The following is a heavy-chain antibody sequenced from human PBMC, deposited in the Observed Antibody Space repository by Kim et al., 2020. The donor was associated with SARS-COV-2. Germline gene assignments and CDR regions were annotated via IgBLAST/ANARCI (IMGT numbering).Heavy chain of an antibody. CDR3: AARNHVDIVMPLLPLFDY. J-gene: IGHJ4*02. CDR1: GFTFSSSA. Sequence: GGSLRLSCAASGFTFSSSAIHWVRQAPGKGLEWVAVISYDGTNKYYADSVKGRFTISRDNSENTLYLQLNSLRAEDTAVYYCAARNHVDIVMPLLPLFDYWGQGTLVTVSS. V-gene: IGHV3-30*04. D-gene: IGHD5-12*01. CDR2: ISYDGTNK.